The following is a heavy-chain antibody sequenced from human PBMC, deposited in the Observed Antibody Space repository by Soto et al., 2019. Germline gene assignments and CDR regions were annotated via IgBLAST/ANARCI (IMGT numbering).Heavy chain of an antibody. CDR1: GGYVSSYY. V-gene: IGHV4-59*02. Sequence: QVQLQESGPGLVKPSETLSLTCTVSGGYVSSYYWSWIRQPPGKGLEWIGYSGSTNYNPSLKSRVTTSVDTSKNQFSLSLSSVTAADTAVYYCARLSAGWLDPWGQGTLVTVAS. CDR2: SGST. CDR3: ARLSAGWLDP. J-gene: IGHJ5*02. D-gene: IGHD6-19*01.